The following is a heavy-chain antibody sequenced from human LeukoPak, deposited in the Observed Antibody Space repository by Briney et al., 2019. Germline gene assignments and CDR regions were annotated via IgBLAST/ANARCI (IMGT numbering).Heavy chain of an antibody. Sequence: KPSETLSLTCTVPGGSTSDNYWSWIRQPPGKGLEWIGYILYSGSTNYNPSLQSRVTISVDTSKNQFSLELTSVTAADTAVYYCARHRGSGYGNFFDYWGQGTLVTVSS. V-gene: IGHV4-59*08. D-gene: IGHD3-3*01. CDR3: ARHRGSGYGNFFDY. CDR1: GGSTSDNY. J-gene: IGHJ4*02. CDR2: ILYSGST.